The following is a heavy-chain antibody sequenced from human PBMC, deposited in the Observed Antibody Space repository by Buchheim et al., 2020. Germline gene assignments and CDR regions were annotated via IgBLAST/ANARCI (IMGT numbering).Heavy chain of an antibody. V-gene: IGHV3-73*02. Sequence: EVQLVESGGGLVQPGGSLKLSCAASGFTFSDFAMHWVRQASGKGLEWVGRIRSKGNNYATAYGALVKGRFTFSRDDSKNTAYLQMNSLKTEDTAIYYCTTDYYYYMDVWGKGTT. CDR3: TTDYYYYMDV. J-gene: IGHJ6*03. CDR2: IRSKGNNYAT. CDR1: GFTFSDFA.